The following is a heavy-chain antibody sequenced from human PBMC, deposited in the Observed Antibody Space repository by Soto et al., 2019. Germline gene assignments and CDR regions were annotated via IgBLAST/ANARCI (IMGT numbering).Heavy chain of an antibody. J-gene: IGHJ4*02. CDR1: GYTLSELS. V-gene: IGHV1-24*01. CDR3: ATAYYDILTGYFDY. D-gene: IGHD3-9*01. Sequence: VKVSCKFSGYTLSELSMHWVLQAPGKGLEWMGGFDPEDGETIYAQKFQGRVTMTEDTSTDTAYMELSSLRSEDTAVYYCATAYYDILTGYFDYWGQGTLVTVSS. CDR2: FDPEDGET.